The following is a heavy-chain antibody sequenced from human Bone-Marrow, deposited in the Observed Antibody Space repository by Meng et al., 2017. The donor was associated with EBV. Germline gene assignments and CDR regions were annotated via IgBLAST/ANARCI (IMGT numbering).Heavy chain of an antibody. D-gene: IGHD3-10*01. Sequence: VRGVQSGAEVKKPGSSVKVSCKTSGGTFSSYAVSWVRQAPGQGLEWMGGLIPKSGVPYFARKFQGRLTITADESTSTHYMDLTSLRSDDTAVYYCASESGRGFTPNYWGRGTLVTVSS. CDR1: GGTFSSYA. CDR3: ASESGRGFTPNY. CDR2: LIPKSGVP. J-gene: IGHJ4*02. V-gene: IGHV1-69*01.